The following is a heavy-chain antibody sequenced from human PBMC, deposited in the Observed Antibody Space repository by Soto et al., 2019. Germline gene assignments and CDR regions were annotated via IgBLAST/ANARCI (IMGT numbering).Heavy chain of an antibody. D-gene: IGHD4-4*01. V-gene: IGHV2-5*02. Sequence: QITLKESGPTLVKHTQTLTLTCTFSGFSLTTSGVGVGWSRQPPGTALEWLALIYWDDDRRYSPSLKSRLTITKDTSKNQVVLTMTNMDPVDTATYYCAQSTVSTGFDYWGQGTLVTVSS. J-gene: IGHJ4*02. CDR2: IYWDDDR. CDR1: GFSLTTSGVG. CDR3: AQSTVSTGFDY.